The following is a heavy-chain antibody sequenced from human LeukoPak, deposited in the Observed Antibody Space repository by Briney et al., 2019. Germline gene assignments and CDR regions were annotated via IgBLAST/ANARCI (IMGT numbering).Heavy chain of an antibody. CDR3: ARRFCSGTTCYESADY. CDR1: GYSFTSYW. CDR2: IYPGDSDT. J-gene: IGHJ4*02. D-gene: IGHD2-2*01. V-gene: IGHV5-51*01. Sequence: GESLKISCKGSGYSFTSYWIGWVRQMPGKGLEWMGIIYPGDSDTRYSPSFQGQVTISADKSISTAYLQWSSLKASDTAMYYCARRFCSGTTCYESADYWGQGTLVTVSS.